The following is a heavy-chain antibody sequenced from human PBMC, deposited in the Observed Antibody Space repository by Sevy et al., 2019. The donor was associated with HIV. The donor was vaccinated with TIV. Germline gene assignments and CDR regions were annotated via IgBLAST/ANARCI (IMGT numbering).Heavy chain of an antibody. CDR2: ISYDGSNK. CDR1: GFTFSSYA. D-gene: IGHD3-10*01. V-gene: IGHV3-30-3*01. CDR3: ARAQSQTLLCFGELLSPLDY. J-gene: IGHJ4*02. Sequence: GGSLRLSCAASGFTFSSYAMHWVRQAPGKGLEWVAVISYDGSNKYYADSVKGRFNISRDNSKNTLYLQMNSLRAEDTAVYYCARAQSQTLLCFGELLSPLDYWGQGTLVTVSS.